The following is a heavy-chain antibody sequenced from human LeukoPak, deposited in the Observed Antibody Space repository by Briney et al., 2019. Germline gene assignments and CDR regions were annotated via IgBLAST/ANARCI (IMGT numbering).Heavy chain of an antibody. V-gene: IGHV4-39*01. D-gene: IGHD3-10*01. CDR1: GGSISSSTYY. CDR2: IYYSGST. Sequence: SETLSLTCTVSGGSISSSTYYWGWIRQPPGKGLEWIGNIYYSGSTYYNASLKSRVTISVDTSKNQFSLKLNSVTAADTAVYYCARQPGETTFNYWGQGTLVTVSS. CDR3: ARQPGETTFNY. J-gene: IGHJ4*02.